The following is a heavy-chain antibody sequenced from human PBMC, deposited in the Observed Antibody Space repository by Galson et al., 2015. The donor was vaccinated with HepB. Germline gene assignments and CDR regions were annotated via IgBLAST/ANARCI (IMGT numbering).Heavy chain of an antibody. J-gene: IGHJ4*02. CDR3: AKFYGADLLWFGELWD. CDR2: ISGSGGNT. Sequence: SLRLSCAASGFTFSSYGMSWVRQAPGKGLEWVSTISGSGGNTYYADSVKCRFTISRDNSKNTLYLQMNSLRDEDTAVYYCAKFYGADLLWFGELWDWGQGTLVTVSS. D-gene: IGHD3-10*01. V-gene: IGHV3-23*01. CDR1: GFTFSSYG.